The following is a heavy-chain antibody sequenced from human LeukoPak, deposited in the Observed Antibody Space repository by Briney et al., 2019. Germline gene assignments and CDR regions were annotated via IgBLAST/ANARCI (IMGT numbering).Heavy chain of an antibody. V-gene: IGHV3-11*03. CDR3: ARNGYSSGSDYYYYGMDV. J-gene: IGHJ6*02. Sequence: PGGSLRLSCAASGFTFSDYYMSWIRQAPGKGLEWVSYISSSSSYTNYADSVKGRFTISRDNAKNSLYLQMNSLRAEDTAVYYCARNGYSSGSDYYYYGMDVWGRGTTVTVSS. CDR2: ISSSSSYT. D-gene: IGHD6-19*01. CDR1: GFTFSDYY.